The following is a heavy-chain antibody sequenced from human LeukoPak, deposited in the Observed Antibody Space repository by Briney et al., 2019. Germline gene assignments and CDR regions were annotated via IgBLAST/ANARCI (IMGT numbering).Heavy chain of an antibody. V-gene: IGHV3-74*01. CDR1: GFSFSGHW. CDR3: AKSIMTPDSY. CDR2: ISPTGSTT. Sequence: PGGSLRLSCTASGFSFSGHWMHWARQLPGKGLVWVSRISPTGSTTSYADSVKGRFTVSRDNAKNTLYLQVNNLRAEDTAVYYCAKSIMTPDSYWGQGTLVTVSS. J-gene: IGHJ4*02. D-gene: IGHD2-8*01.